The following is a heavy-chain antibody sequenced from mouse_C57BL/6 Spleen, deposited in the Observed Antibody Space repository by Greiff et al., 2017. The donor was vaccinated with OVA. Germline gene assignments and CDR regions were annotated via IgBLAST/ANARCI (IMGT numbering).Heavy chain of an antibody. CDR1: GYAFSSSW. CDR2: IYPGDGDT. CDR3: VYGSSYDYAMDY. Sequence: VQLVESGPELVKPGASVKISCKASGYAFSSSWMNWVKQRPGKGLEWIGRIYPGDGDTNYNGKFKGKATLTADKSSSTAYMQLSSLTSEDSAVYVGVYGSSYDYAMDYWGQGTSVTVSS. V-gene: IGHV1-82*01. D-gene: IGHD1-1*01. J-gene: IGHJ4*01.